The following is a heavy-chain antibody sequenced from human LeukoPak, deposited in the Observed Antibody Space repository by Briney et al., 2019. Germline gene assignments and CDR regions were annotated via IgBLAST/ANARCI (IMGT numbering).Heavy chain of an antibody. J-gene: IGHJ4*02. V-gene: IGHV1-2*02. Sequence: GASVKVSCKASGYTFTSYYMHWVRQAPGQGLEWMGWINPNSGGTNYAQKFQGRVTMTRDTSISTAYMELSRLRSDDTAVYYCATPPQGVMITTLGWGQGTLVTVSS. CDR1: GYTFTSYY. CDR2: INPNSGGT. CDR3: ATPPQGVMITTLG. D-gene: IGHD3-16*01.